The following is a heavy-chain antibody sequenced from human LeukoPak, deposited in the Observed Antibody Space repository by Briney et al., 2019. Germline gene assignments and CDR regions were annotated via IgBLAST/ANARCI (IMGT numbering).Heavy chain of an antibody. CDR1: GFTFSSYA. D-gene: IGHD3-9*01. CDR2: ITGSGGNT. CDR3: AKWGDYDVLTGYYVSDY. V-gene: IGHV3-23*01. J-gene: IGHJ4*02. Sequence: GGSLRLSCAASGFTFSSYAMSWVRQAPGEGLEWVSAITGSGGNTYYADSVKGRFTISRDNSKNTVFLQMNSLRAEDTAVYYCAKWGDYDVLTGYYVSDYWGQGTLVTVSS.